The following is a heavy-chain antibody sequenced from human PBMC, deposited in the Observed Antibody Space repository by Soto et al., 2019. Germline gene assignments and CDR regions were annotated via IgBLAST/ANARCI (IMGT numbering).Heavy chain of an antibody. V-gene: IGHV3-43*01. D-gene: IGHD5-18*01. CDR1: GFTFDDYT. J-gene: IGHJ6*02. CDR3: AKDCGYSYGYDYYGMDV. Sequence: PGGSLRLSCAASGFTFDDYTMHWVRQAPGKGLEWVSLIGWDGGSTYYADSVKGRFTISRANSKNSLYLQMNSLRTEDTALYYCAKDCGYSYGYDYYGMDVWGQGTTVTVSS. CDR2: IGWDGGST.